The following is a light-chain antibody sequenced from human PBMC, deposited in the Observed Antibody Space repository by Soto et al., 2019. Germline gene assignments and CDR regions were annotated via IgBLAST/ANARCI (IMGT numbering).Light chain of an antibody. CDR3: QQYNNWPPWT. Sequence: VVMTQSPVTLSVSPGESATLSCRTSQSVGSNLAWYQQKSGQAPRLLIYGASTRATGIPARFSGSGSGTDFTLTITSLRSEDFAVYYCQQYNNWPPWTFGQGTKVDIK. V-gene: IGKV3-15*01. CDR1: QSVGSN. CDR2: GAS. J-gene: IGKJ2*01.